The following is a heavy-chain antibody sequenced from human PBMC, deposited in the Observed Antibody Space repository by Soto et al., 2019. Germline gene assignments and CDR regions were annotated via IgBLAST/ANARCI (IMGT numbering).Heavy chain of an antibody. V-gene: IGHV4-31*03. D-gene: IGHD5-18*01. CDR3: ARGILV. CDR1: GGSINSGGYC. J-gene: IGHJ4*02. CDR2: ISYGGST. Sequence: QVQLQESGPGLVKPSQTLSLTCTVSGGSINSGGYCWSWIRQHPGKGLDWIGCISYGGSTSYNPSLXSXITISVDTSKNQFSLKLTSVTAADTALYYCARGILVWGQGALITVSS.